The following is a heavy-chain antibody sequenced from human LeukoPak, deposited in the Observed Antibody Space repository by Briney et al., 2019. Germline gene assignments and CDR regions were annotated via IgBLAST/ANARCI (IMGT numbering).Heavy chain of an antibody. CDR1: GYTFTSYD. CDR3: ATGPTYYYDSSGTQPISDDY. CDR2: FDPEDGET. J-gene: IGHJ4*02. D-gene: IGHD3-22*01. V-gene: IGHV1-24*01. Sequence: GASVKVSCKASGYTFTSYDINWVRQATGQGLEWMGGFDPEDGETIYAQKFQGRVTMTEDTSTDTAYMELSSLRSEDTAVYYCATGPTYYYDSSGTQPISDDYWGQGTLVTVSS.